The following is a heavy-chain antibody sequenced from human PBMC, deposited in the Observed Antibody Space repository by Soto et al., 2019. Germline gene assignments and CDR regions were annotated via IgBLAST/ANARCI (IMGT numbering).Heavy chain of an antibody. V-gene: IGHV6-1*01. CDR3: ARGTFPFYDFWSGPRFDAFDI. J-gene: IGHJ3*02. CDR1: GDSVSSNSAA. CDR2: TYYRSKWYN. Sequence: QVQLQQSGPGLVKPSQTLSLTCAISGDSVSSNSAAWNWIRQSPSRGLEWLGRTYYRSKWYNDYAVSVKSRITINPDTSKNQFSLQLTSVTPEDTAVYYCARGTFPFYDFWSGPRFDAFDIWGQGTMVTVSS. D-gene: IGHD3-3*01.